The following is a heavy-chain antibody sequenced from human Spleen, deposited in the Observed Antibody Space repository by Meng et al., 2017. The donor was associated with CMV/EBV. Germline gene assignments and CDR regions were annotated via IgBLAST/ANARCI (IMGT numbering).Heavy chain of an antibody. Sequence: QGQVKQRGAGLLKPSETLSLTCAVYGGSFSGYYWSWIRQPPGKGLEWIGEINHSGSTNYNPSLKSRVTISVDTSKNQFSLKLSSVTAADTAVYYCASFDGYNNFDYWGQGTLVTVSS. CDR1: GGSFSGYY. CDR3: ASFDGYNNFDY. V-gene: IGHV4-34*01. J-gene: IGHJ4*02. CDR2: INHSGST. D-gene: IGHD5-24*01.